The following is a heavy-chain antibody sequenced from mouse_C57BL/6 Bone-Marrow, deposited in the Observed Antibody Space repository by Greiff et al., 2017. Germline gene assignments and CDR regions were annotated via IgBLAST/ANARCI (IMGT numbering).Heavy chain of an antibody. Sequence: VQLQQSGAELVRPGASVKLSCTASGFNIKDYYMHWVKQRPEQGLEWIGRIDPENGDTEYASKFQGKATITADTSSNTAYLQLSSLTSEDTAVYYCTGYGNYYYWGQGTTLTVSS. J-gene: IGHJ2*01. D-gene: IGHD2-10*02. CDR2: IDPENGDT. V-gene: IGHV14-1*01. CDR3: TGYGNYYY. CDR1: GFNIKDYY.